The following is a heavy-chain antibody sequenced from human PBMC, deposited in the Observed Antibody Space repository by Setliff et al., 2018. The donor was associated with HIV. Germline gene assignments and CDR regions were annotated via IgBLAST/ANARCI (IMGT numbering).Heavy chain of an antibody. Sequence: QPGGSLRLSCAASGFTFDDYAMHWVRQAPGKGLEWVSGISWNSGSMGYADSVKGRFTISRDNAKNSLYLQMNSLRPEDTALYYCAKGVGRSSSSAARFDYWGQGALVTVSS. J-gene: IGHJ4*02. CDR2: ISWNSGSM. V-gene: IGHV3-9*01. CDR3: AKGVGRSSSSAARFDY. D-gene: IGHD6-6*01. CDR1: GFTFDDYA.